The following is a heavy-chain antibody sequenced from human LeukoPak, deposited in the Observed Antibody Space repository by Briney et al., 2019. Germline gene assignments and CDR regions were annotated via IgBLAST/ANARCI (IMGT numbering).Heavy chain of an antibody. CDR1: GFTFSNFW. J-gene: IGHJ4*02. Sequence: GGSLRLSCAASGFTFSNFWMHWVRQAPGKGLVWVALIYGDGSFTRYADSVKGRFTISRDNSKNTLYLQMNSLRAEDTAVYYCAPGDIAAAPFDYWGQGTLVTVSS. V-gene: IGHV3-74*01. CDR3: APGDIAAAPFDY. CDR2: IYGDGSFT. D-gene: IGHD6-13*01.